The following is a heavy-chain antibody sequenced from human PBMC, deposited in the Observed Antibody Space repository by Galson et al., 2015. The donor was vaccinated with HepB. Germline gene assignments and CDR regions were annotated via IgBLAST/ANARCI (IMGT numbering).Heavy chain of an antibody. D-gene: IGHD6-19*01. J-gene: IGHJ4*02. CDR3: TRDTMGSIAVAGLFFDY. CDR2: IRSKAYGGTT. CDR1: GFTFGDYA. Sequence: SLRLSCAASGFTFGDYAMSWVRQAPGKGLEWVGFIRSKAYGGTTEYAASVKGRFTISRDDSKSIAYLQMNSLKTEDTAVYYCTRDTMGSIAVAGLFFDYWGQGTPVTVSS. V-gene: IGHV3-49*04.